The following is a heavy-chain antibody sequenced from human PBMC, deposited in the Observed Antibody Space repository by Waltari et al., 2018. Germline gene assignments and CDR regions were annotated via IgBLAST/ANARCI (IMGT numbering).Heavy chain of an antibody. CDR2: IYYSGTT. CDR1: GGSISSSSYY. CDR3: ARRSSSPGYYYYGMDV. D-gene: IGHD6-6*01. Sequence: QLQLQESGPGLVKPSETLSLTCTVSGGSISSSSYYWGRIRQPPGKGLEWIGSIYYSGTTDYNPSLKSRGTIAGDTSKNQCSLKLSSVTAADTAVYYCARRSSSPGYYYYGMDVWGQGTTVTVSS. V-gene: IGHV4-39*01. J-gene: IGHJ6*02.